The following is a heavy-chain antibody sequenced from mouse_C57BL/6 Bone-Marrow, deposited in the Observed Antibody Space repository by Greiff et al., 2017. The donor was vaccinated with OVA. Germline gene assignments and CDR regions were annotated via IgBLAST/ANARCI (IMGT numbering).Heavy chain of an antibody. V-gene: IGHV2-2*01. J-gene: IGHJ4*01. Sequence: VQLQESGPGLVQPSQSLSITCTVSGFSLTSYGVHWVRQSPGKGLEWLGVIWSGGSTDYNAAFISRLSISKDNSKSQVFSKMNSLQADDTAIYYCAGKGDDYGSSYGDYYAMDYWGQGTSVTVSS. CDR2: IWSGGST. CDR1: GFSLTSYG. D-gene: IGHD1-1*01. CDR3: AGKGDDYGSSYGDYYAMDY.